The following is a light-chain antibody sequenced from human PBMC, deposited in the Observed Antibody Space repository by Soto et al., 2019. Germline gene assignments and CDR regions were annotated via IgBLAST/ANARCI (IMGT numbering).Light chain of an antibody. V-gene: IGLV2-14*02. CDR1: SSAVGGYSL. CDR3: AAWDDTLNGGV. CDR2: EGT. J-gene: IGLJ3*02. Sequence: QSALTQPASVSGSPGQSITVSCTGTSSAVGGYSLVSWYHQNPGNAPKLVIYEGTKRPSGVSNRLSGSKSGNTASLDISGLQSEDEANYYCAAWDDTLNGGVFGGGTKLTVL.